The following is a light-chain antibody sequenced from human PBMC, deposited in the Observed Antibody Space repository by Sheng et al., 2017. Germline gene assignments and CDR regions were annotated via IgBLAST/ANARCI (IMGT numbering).Light chain of an antibody. J-gene: IGKJ1*01. V-gene: IGKV1-27*01. CDR3: QKYNSAPPET. CDR1: QGISNY. CDR2: VAS. Sequence: DIQMTQSPSSLSASVGDRVTITCRASQGISNYLAWYQQKPGKVPKLLIYVASTLQSGVPSRFSGSGSGTDFTLTISSLQPEDVATYYCQKYNSAPPETFGQGTKVEIK.